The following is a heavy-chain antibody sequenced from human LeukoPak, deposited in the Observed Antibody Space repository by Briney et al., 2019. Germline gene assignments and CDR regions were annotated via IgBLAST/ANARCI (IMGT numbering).Heavy chain of an antibody. CDR3: ARGAAAGTRYNWFDP. CDR2: ISAYNGNT. Sequence: ASVKVSCKASGYTFTSYGISWVRQAPGQGLEWMGWISAYNGNTNYAQKLQGRVTMTTDTPTSTAYMELRSLRADDTAVYYSARGAAAGTRYNWFDPWGQGTLVTVSS. D-gene: IGHD6-13*01. CDR1: GYTFTSYG. J-gene: IGHJ5*02. V-gene: IGHV1-18*01.